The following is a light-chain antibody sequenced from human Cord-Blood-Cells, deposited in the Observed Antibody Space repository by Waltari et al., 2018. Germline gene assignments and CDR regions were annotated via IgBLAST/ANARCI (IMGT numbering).Light chain of an antibody. Sequence: QSVLTQPPSASGTPGQRATHSCSGSRPNIGSNYVYCYQQLPGTAPKLLIYRNNQRPPGVPDRFSGSKSGTSASLAISGLRSEDEADYYCAAWDDSLSGYVFGTGTKVTVL. CDR1: RPNIGSNY. J-gene: IGLJ1*01. CDR2: RNN. V-gene: IGLV1-47*01. CDR3: AAWDDSLSGYV.